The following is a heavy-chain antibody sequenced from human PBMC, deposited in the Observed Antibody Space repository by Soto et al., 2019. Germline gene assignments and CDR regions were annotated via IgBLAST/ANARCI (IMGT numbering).Heavy chain of an antibody. J-gene: IGHJ6*02. Sequence: QVQLVQSGAEVKKPGSSVKVSCKTSGVSFNNNGIGWVRQAPGHGLEWMGGVSPPFRTSNYARKFQGRISLTADASTGTVNMELSSLTSEDTAQEYCARVLYYGSGSYSPYGMDVWGQGTTVTVSS. CDR3: ARVLYYGSGSYSPYGMDV. V-gene: IGHV1-69*01. D-gene: IGHD3-10*01. CDR2: VSPPFRTS. CDR1: GVSFNNNG.